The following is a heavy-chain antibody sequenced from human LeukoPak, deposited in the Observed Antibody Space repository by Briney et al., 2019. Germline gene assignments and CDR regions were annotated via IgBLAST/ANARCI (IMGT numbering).Heavy chain of an antibody. J-gene: IGHJ4*02. Sequence: PGGSLRLSCAASGFTFSSYAMSWVRQAPGKGLEWVSGTSGSGGSTYYADSVKGRFTISRDNSKNTLFLQMNSLRAEDTAVYYCAKCRSGGSCYNFDYWGRGTLVTVSS. CDR2: TSGSGGST. D-gene: IGHD2-15*01. V-gene: IGHV3-23*01. CDR3: AKCRSGGSCYNFDY. CDR1: GFTFSSYA.